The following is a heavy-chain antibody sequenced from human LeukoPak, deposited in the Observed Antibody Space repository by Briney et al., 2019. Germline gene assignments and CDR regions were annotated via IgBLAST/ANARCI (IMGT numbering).Heavy chain of an antibody. CDR1: GFTFSSYA. CDR3: AKDDSCGHCCLPKNFDY. V-gene: IGHV3-23*01. J-gene: IGHJ4*02. D-gene: IGHD3-22*01. Sequence: PGGSLRLSCAASGFTFSSYAMSWVGQVPGKGLEWVSAISGSGSSTYYADSVKGRFTISRDNSKNTLYLQMNSLRAEDTAVYYCAKDDSCGHCCLPKNFDYWGQGTLVTVSS. CDR2: ISGSGSST.